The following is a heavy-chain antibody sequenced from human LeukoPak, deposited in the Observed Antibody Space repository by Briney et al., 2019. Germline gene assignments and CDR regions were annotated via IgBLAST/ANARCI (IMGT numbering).Heavy chain of an antibody. CDR3: ARDGQQLGF. D-gene: IGHD6-13*01. CDR1: GFTFSSYW. CDR2: IKQDGSEK. Sequence: GGSLRLSCVASGFTFSSYWMSWVRQAPGKGLEWVANIKQDGSEKYYVDSVKGRFTISRDNAKNSLYLQVNSLRVEDTAEYYCARDGQQLGFWGQGTLVIVSS. J-gene: IGHJ4*02. V-gene: IGHV3-7*04.